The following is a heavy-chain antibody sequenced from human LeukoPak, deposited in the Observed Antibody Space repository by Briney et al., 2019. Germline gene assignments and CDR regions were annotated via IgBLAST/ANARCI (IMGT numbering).Heavy chain of an antibody. CDR2: ISGSGDNI. Sequence: GGSLRLSCAASGFTFSTYAMSWVRQAPGKGPEWVSGISGSGDNIYYTDSAKGRFTISRDNSKNTLYVQMNSLRVEDTAVYYCVKSGSGWYLEYWGQGTLVTVSS. CDR1: GFTFSTYA. V-gene: IGHV3-23*01. D-gene: IGHD6-19*01. J-gene: IGHJ4*02. CDR3: VKSGSGWYLEY.